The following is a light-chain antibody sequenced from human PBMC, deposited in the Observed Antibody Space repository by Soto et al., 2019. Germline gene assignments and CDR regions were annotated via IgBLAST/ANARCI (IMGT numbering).Light chain of an antibody. CDR1: QGISSY. Sequence: AIRMTQSPSSLSASTGDRVTITCRASQGISSYLSWYQQKPGKAPKLLIYAASTLQSGVPSRFSGRGSGTDFTLTINNLQREDFADYFCQQTYSNLWTFGQGTKVDI. J-gene: IGKJ1*01. V-gene: IGKV1-8*01. CDR3: QQTYSNLWT. CDR2: AAS.